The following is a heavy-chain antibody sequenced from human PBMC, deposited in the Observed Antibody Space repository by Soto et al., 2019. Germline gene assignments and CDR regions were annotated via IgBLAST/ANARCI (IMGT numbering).Heavy chain of an antibody. Sequence: QGQLVESGGGLVKPGGSLRLSCAASGFTFSDYYMNWIRQAPGKGLEWVSYISSHGISIYYADSLKGRFTISRDNAKNSLYLQMNSLRAEDTAVYYCARGRRRGYSGNKWFDPWGQGTVVTVTS. CDR1: GFTFSDYY. CDR2: ISSHGISI. V-gene: IGHV3-11*01. J-gene: IGHJ5*02. D-gene: IGHD5-12*01. CDR3: ARGRRRGYSGNKWFDP.